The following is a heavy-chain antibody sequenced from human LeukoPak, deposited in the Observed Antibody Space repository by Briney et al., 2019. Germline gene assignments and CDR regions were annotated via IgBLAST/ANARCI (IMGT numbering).Heavy chain of an antibody. V-gene: IGHV3-33*01. CDR2: IFYDGSKK. D-gene: IGHD3-16*01. Sequence: GGSLRLSCAASGFTFRNYGMHWIRQAPGKGLEWVSVIFYDGSKKYYADFVKGRFTISRDNSKNVVYLQMDSLRAEDTAFYYCARSLGETTFDWWGQGTLVTVSS. CDR1: GFTFRNYG. CDR3: ARSLGETTFDW. J-gene: IGHJ4*02.